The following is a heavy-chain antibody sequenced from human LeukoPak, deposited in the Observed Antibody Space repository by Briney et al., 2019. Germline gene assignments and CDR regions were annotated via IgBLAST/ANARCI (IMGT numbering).Heavy chain of an antibody. CDR3: ARYSSGWGFDP. V-gene: IGHV4-59*01. CDR1: GGSISSYY. CDR2: IYYSGST. J-gene: IGHJ5*02. D-gene: IGHD6-19*01. Sequence: SETLSLTCTVSGGSISSYYWSWIRQPPGKGLEWFGYIYYSGSTNYNPSLKSRVTISVDTSKNQFSLKLSSVTAADTAVYYCARYSSGWGFDPWGQGTLVTVSS.